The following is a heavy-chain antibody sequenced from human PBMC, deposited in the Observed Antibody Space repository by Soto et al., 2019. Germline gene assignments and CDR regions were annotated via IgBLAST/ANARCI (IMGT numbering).Heavy chain of an antibody. CDR2: ISGSGGST. CDR3: AKVYRGGRLHDAFDI. V-gene: IGHV3-23*01. D-gene: IGHD6-25*01. J-gene: IGHJ3*02. CDR1: EFTFTSYA. Sequence: PGGSLRLSCAASEFTFTSYAMGWVRQAPGKGLEWVSTISGSGGSTYYSDSLKGRFTISRDNSNDTLYLQMNSLRAEDTAVYYCAKVYRGGRLHDAFDIWGLGTMVTVSS.